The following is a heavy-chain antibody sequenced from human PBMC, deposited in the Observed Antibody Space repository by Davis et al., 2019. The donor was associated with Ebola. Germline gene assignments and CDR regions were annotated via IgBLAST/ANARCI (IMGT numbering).Heavy chain of an antibody. CDR3: ARGDTIFGVVITPSSDYFDY. CDR1: GYTFTSYG. J-gene: IGHJ4*02. CDR2: ISAYNGNT. D-gene: IGHD3-3*01. Sequence: ASVKVSCKASGYTFTSYGISWVRQAPGQGLEWMGWISAYNGNTNYAQKLQGRVTMTTDTSTSTAYMELRSLRSDDTAVYYCARGDTIFGVVITPSSDYFDYWGQGTLVTVSS. V-gene: IGHV1-18*01.